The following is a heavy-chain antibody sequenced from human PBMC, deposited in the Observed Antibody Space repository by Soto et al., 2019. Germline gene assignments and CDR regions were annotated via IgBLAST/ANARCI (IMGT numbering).Heavy chain of an antibody. D-gene: IGHD1-1*01. CDR1: GGFVSSGSYY. V-gene: IGHV4-34*01. J-gene: IGHJ3*02. Sequence: PSETLSLTCAVYGGFVSSGSYYWSWIRQPPGKGLEWIGEMSHSGGTHFNPSLKSRVTISVDTSKNQFSLRMSSVTAADTALYYCARVERGTVTTVVDASDIWGPGTMVTLSS. CDR2: MSHSGGT. CDR3: ARVERGTVTTVVDASDI.